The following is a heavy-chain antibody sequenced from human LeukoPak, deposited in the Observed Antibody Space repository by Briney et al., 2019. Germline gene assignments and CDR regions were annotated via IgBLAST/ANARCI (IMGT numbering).Heavy chain of an antibody. CDR2: IYYSGST. CDR3: AREVQGSGLYY. D-gene: IGHD6-19*01. Sequence: SETLSLTCTVSGGSISSSSYYWGWIRQPPGKGLEWIGSIYYSGSTYYNPSLKSRVTISVDTSKNQFSLKLSSVTDADTAVYYCAREVQGSGLYYWGQGNLVTVTA. V-gene: IGHV4-39*02. CDR1: GGSISSSSYY. J-gene: IGHJ4*02.